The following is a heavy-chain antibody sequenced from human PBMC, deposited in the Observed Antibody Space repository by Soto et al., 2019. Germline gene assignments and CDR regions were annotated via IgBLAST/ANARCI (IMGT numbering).Heavy chain of an antibody. V-gene: IGHV5-51*01. Sequence: LGASLKISCKGSGYSFTSYWIGWVRQMPGKGLEWMGIIYPGDSDTRYSPSFQGQVTISADKSISTAYLQWSSLKASDTAMYYCAKGYCGGDCYSSSYYFDYWGQGPLVTVSS. D-gene: IGHD2-21*02. CDR2: IYPGDSDT. J-gene: IGHJ4*02. CDR3: AKGYCGGDCYSSSYYFDY. CDR1: GYSFTSYW.